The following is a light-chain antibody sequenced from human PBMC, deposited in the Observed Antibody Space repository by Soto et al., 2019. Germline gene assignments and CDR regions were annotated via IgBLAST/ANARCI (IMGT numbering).Light chain of an antibody. CDR2: DAS. V-gene: IGKV3-20*01. Sequence: EIVLTQSPGTLSLSPGERATLYCSASHSVTRYVAWYQQKPGQAPRLLISDASGRATGIPDRFSGSGSETDFSLTINRLEPEDFAVYFCQQYGSSPITFGQGTRLEI. CDR1: HSVTRY. CDR3: QQYGSSPIT. J-gene: IGKJ5*01.